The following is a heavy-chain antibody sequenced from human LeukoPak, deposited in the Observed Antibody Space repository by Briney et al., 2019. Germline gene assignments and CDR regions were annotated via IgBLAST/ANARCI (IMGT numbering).Heavy chain of an antibody. CDR3: ARTVYNRAYVWGSYRYPSTSDY. J-gene: IGHJ4*02. Sequence: GASVKVSCEASGYTFTSYGISWVRQAPGQGLEWVGWISAYNGNTHYTQKLQGRVTMTTDTPTSTAYMELRSLRSDDTAVYYCARTVYNRAYVWGSYRYPSTSDYWGQGTLVTVSS. CDR1: GYTFTSYG. V-gene: IGHV1-18*01. CDR2: ISAYNGNT. D-gene: IGHD3-16*02.